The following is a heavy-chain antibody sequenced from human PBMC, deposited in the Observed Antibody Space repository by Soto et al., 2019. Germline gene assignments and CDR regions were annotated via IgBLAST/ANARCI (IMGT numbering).Heavy chain of an antibody. Sequence: QAQLVQSGAEVKKPGASVKVSCKASGYSFTTYIISWVRQTAGQGLEWMGWIAAYNGNPNYPQNLPGRVTMTIDPSTSTAYMELTSLRSDDTAVYYCARIAAESDFAMDVWGQGTTVTVSS. J-gene: IGHJ6*02. V-gene: IGHV1-18*01. CDR3: ARIAAESDFAMDV. D-gene: IGHD6-25*01. CDR2: IAAYNGNP. CDR1: GYSFTTYI.